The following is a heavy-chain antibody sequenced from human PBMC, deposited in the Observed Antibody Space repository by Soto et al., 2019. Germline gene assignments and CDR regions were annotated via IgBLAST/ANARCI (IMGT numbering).Heavy chain of an antibody. Sequence: GGSLRLSCAAAGFTFSSYAMSWVRQAPGKGLEWVSAISGSGGSTYYADSVKGRFTISRDNSKNTLYLQMSSLRAEDTAVYYCAKVDDYYYGSGSYYPYYFDYWGQGTLVTVYS. CDR3: AKVDDYYYGSGSYYPYYFDY. D-gene: IGHD3-10*01. V-gene: IGHV3-23*01. J-gene: IGHJ4*02. CDR2: ISGSGGST. CDR1: GFTFSSYA.